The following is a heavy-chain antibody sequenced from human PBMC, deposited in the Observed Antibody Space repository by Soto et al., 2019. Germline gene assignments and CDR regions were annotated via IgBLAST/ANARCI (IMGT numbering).Heavy chain of an antibody. CDR3: ARAYYSSGWYLGAFDI. CDR1: GGTFSSYA. CDR2: IIPIFGTA. Sequence: GASVKVSCKASGGTFSSYAISWVRQAPGQGLEWMGGIIPIFGTANYAQKFQGRVTITADESTSTAYMELSSLRSEDTAVYYCARAYYSSGWYLGAFDIWGQGTMVTVSS. V-gene: IGHV1-69*13. D-gene: IGHD6-19*01. J-gene: IGHJ3*02.